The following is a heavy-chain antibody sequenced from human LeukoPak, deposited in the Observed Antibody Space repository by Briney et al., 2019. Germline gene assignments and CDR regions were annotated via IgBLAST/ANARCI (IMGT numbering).Heavy chain of an antibody. CDR3: ARIRYSSGWYAFDI. V-gene: IGHV2-70*11. Sequence: SGPALVKPPQTLTLTCTFSGFSLSTSGMCVSWMRQPPGKALEWLARIDWDDDKYYSTSLETRLTISKDTSKNQVVLTMTNMDPVDTATYYCARIRYSSGWYAFDIWGQGTMVTVSS. CDR2: IDWDDDK. D-gene: IGHD6-19*01. J-gene: IGHJ3*02. CDR1: GFSLSTSGMC.